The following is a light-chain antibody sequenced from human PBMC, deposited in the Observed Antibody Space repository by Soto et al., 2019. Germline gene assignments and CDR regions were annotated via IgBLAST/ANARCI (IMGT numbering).Light chain of an antibody. CDR3: QQSYRTPRT. V-gene: IGKV1-39*01. J-gene: IGKJ1*01. CDR1: EKINKG. CDR2: EAS. Sequence: DIQMTESPSTLSASVGDRVTIPCRASEKINKGVAWYQQKPGKAPKLLISEASSLQRLVPSRFSGSGSGTDFTLTISSLQPEDFETYYCQQSYRTPRTFGQGTKVDI.